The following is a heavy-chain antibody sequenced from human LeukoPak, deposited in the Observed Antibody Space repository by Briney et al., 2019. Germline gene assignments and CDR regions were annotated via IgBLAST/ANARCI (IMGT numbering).Heavy chain of an antibody. CDR2: IIPILGIA. V-gene: IGHV1-69*04. CDR3: ARGQELPGEYYFDY. J-gene: IGHJ4*02. Sequence: SVKVSCKASGGTFSSYAISWVRQAPGQGLEWMGRIIPILGIANYAQKFQGRVTITADKSTSTAYMELSSLRSEDTAVYYCARGQELPGEYYFDYWGQGTLVTVSS. D-gene: IGHD1-26*01. CDR1: GGTFSSYA.